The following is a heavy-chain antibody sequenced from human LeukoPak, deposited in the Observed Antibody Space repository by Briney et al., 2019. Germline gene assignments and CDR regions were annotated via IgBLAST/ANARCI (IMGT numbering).Heavy chain of an antibody. J-gene: IGHJ6*02. CDR1: GYTFTGYY. CDR3: ARGDAMDV. CDR2: INCNGGGT. Sequence: GASVKVSCKASGYTFTGYYIHWVRQAPGQGLEWMGRINCNGGGTSYAQKFQGRVTMTRDTSINTAYMELSRLRSDDTAVYYCARGDAMDVWGQGTTVTVSS. V-gene: IGHV1-2*06.